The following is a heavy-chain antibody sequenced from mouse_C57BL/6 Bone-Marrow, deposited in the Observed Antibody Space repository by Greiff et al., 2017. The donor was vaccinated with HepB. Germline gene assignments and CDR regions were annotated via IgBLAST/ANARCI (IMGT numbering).Heavy chain of an antibody. Sequence: VQLQQSGAELARPGASVKLSCKASGYTFTSYGISWVKQRTGQGLEWIGEIYPRSGNTYYNEKFKGKATLTADKSSSTAYMELRSLTSEDSAVYFCARRYLRFAYWGQGTLVTVSA. CDR1: GYTFTSYG. D-gene: IGHD1-1*01. CDR3: ARRYLRFAY. V-gene: IGHV1-81*01. J-gene: IGHJ3*01. CDR2: IYPRSGNT.